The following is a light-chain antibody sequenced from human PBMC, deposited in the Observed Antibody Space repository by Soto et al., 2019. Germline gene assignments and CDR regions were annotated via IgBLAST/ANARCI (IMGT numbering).Light chain of an antibody. Sequence: DIQMTQSPSTLSASVGDRVTLTCRASQSIDSWLAWYQQKPGKAPKLLIYKASSLETGVPSRFSGSGSGTEFPLTISSLQPDDSATYYCQQYNSFSTWTFGQGTKVEIK. CDR3: QQYNSFSTWT. CDR2: KAS. CDR1: QSIDSW. J-gene: IGKJ1*01. V-gene: IGKV1-5*03.